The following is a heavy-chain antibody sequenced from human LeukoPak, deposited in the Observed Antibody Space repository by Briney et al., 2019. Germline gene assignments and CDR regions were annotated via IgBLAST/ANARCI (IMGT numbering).Heavy chain of an antibody. D-gene: IGHD6-19*01. CDR1: GFTFSSYA. J-gene: IGHJ6*01. V-gene: IGHV3-23*01. CDR3: AKHKGVAGQYYVMDG. CDR2: ASGSGGST. Sequence: GGSLRLSCAASGFTFSSYAMSWVRQAPGKGLEWVSAASGSGGSTYYADSVKGRFTISRDNSKNTLYLQMNSLRAEDTAVYYLAKHKGVAGQYYVMDGWGQGTTGNGS.